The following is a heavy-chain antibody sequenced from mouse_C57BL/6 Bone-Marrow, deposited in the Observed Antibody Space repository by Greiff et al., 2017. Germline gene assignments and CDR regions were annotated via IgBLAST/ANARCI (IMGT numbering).Heavy chain of an antibody. CDR2: IFPGSGST. CDR1: GYTFTSHW. J-gene: IGHJ1*03. D-gene: IGHD1-1*01. Sequence: QVQLQQSRPELVRPGASVKISCKAPGYTFTSHWMQWVRQRPGQGLEWIGEIFPGSGSTSYNEKLKGKATLTVATSSSTAYMQLSSLTSEDAAVYFCARDRAVVARTDYWYFDVWGKGTTVTVSS. V-gene: IGHV1-56*01. CDR3: ARDRAVVARTDYWYFDV.